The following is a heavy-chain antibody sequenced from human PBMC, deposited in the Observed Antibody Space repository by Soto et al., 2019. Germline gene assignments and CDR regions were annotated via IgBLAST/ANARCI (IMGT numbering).Heavy chain of an antibody. CDR3: ARWGKGYDY. Sequence: SETLSLTCTVSGDSINRYHWSWIRQPPGKGLEWIGYIYYSGSTKYNPSLESRVTILVDTSKNQYSLRLTSVTAADTAVYYCARWGKGYDYWGQGALVTVSS. D-gene: IGHD7-27*01. V-gene: IGHV4-59*01. CDR1: GDSINRYH. CDR2: IYYSGST. J-gene: IGHJ4*02.